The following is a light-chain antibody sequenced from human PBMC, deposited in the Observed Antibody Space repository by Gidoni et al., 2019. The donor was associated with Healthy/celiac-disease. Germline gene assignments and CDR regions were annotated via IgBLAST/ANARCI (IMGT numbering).Light chain of an antibody. CDR3: QQYGSSPRT. CDR1: QSVSSSY. Sequence: EIVLTQSPGTLSLSPGERATLSCRASQSVSSSYLAWYQQKPGQAPRLLIYCASSRAPGIPDSFSGSGSGTDVTLTISRLEPEDSAVYYCQQYGSSPRTFGQGTKLEIK. V-gene: IGKV3-20*01. CDR2: CAS. J-gene: IGKJ2*01.